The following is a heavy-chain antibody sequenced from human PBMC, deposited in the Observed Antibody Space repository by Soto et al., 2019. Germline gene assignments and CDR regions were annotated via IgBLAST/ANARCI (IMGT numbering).Heavy chain of an antibody. CDR1: GFTVSSIY. D-gene: IGHD3-3*01. CDR2: IQSGGTT. CDR3: AREGITIFGVVIQPNDAFDI. V-gene: IGHV3-66*01. J-gene: IGHJ3*02. Sequence: PGGSLRLSCAASGFTVSSIYMTWVRQAPGKGLEWVSLIQSGGTTYYADSVKGRFTISRDTSENTLHLQMNSLRAEDTAVYYCAREGITIFGVVIQPNDAFDIWGQGTMVTVSS.